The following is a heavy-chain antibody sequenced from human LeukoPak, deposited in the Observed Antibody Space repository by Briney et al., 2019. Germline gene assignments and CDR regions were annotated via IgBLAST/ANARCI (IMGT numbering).Heavy chain of an antibody. CDR1: GFTFSSYG. D-gene: IGHD3-10*01. J-gene: IGHJ3*02. CDR2: IWYDGSNK. V-gene: IGHV3-33*01. Sequence: PGGSLRLSCAASGFTFSSYGMHWVRQAPGKGLEWVAVIWYDGSNKYYADSVKGRFTISRDNSKNTLYLQMNSLRAEDTAVYYCARDHAPPYYYGSGPSIWGQGTMVTVSS. CDR3: ARDHAPPYYYGSGPSI.